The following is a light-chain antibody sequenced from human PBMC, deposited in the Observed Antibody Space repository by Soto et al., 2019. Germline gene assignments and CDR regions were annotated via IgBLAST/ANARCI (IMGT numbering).Light chain of an antibody. V-gene: IGKV3D-15*01. CDR1: QSVSSN. CDR2: GAS. CDR3: QQRNIWPPVT. J-gene: IGKJ5*01. Sequence: EIVMTQSPATLSVSPGERATPSCRASQSVSSNLAWYQQKPGQAPRLLIYGASSRATGIPDRFSGSGSGTEFTLTISSLEPEDFAVYYCQQRNIWPPVTFGQGTRLE.